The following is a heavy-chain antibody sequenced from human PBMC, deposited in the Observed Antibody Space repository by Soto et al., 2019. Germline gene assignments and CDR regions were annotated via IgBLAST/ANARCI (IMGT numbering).Heavy chain of an antibody. V-gene: IGHV3-30*18. D-gene: IGHD3-3*01. J-gene: IGHJ4*02. CDR1: GFTFSSYG. CDR3: AKSVGVVIISPQFDY. CDR2: ISYDGSNK. Sequence: PGGSLRLSCAASGFTFSSYGMHWVRQATGKGLEWVAVISYDGSNKYYADSVKGRFTISRDNSKNTLYLQMNSLRAEDTAVYYCAKSVGVVIISPQFDYWGQGTLVTVSS.